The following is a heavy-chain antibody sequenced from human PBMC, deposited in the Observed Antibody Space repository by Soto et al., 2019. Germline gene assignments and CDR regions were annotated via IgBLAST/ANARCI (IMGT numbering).Heavy chain of an antibody. CDR2: IWYDGSNK. CDR3: ARAMGRAAAGTYYYYYYMDV. D-gene: IGHD6-13*01. CDR1: GFTFSSYG. J-gene: IGHJ6*03. V-gene: IGHV3-33*01. Sequence: VQLVESGGGVVQPGRSLRLSCAASGFTFSSYGMHWVRQAPGKGLEWVAVIWYDGSNKYYADSVKGRFTISRDNSKNTLYLQMNSLRAEDTAVYYCARAMGRAAAGTYYYYYYMDVWGKGTTVTVSS.